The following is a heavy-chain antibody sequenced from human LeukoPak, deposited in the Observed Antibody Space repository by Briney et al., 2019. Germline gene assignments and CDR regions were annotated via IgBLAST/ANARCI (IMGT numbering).Heavy chain of an antibody. CDR1: GGTFSSYA. Sequence: SVKVSCKASGGTFSSYAISWVRQAPGQGLEWMGRIIPILGIANYAQKFQGRVTITADKSTSTAYMELNSLRAGDTAVYYCAKNLPGSYSGSYYLAFDIWGQGTMVTVSS. V-gene: IGHV1-69*04. CDR2: IIPILGIA. D-gene: IGHD1-26*01. CDR3: AKNLPGSYSGSYYLAFDI. J-gene: IGHJ3*02.